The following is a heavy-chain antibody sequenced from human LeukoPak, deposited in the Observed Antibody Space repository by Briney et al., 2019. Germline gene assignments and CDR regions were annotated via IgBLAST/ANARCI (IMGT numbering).Heavy chain of an antibody. J-gene: IGHJ4*02. CDR1: RFTFSSYA. CDR3: AKDRRYYYDSSGYYGSDY. D-gene: IGHD3-22*01. Sequence: PGGSLGLSCAASRFTFSSYAMSWVRQAPGKGLEWVAFIRYDGSNKYYADSVKGRFTISRDNPKNTLYLQMNSLRAEDTAVYYCAKDRRYYYDSSGYYGSDYWGQGTLVTVSS. CDR2: IRYDGSNK. V-gene: IGHV3-30*02.